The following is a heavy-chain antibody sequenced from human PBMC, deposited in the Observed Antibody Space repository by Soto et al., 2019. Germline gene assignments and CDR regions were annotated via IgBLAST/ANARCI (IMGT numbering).Heavy chain of an antibody. J-gene: IGHJ4*02. CDR1: GGTFSSYA. D-gene: IGHD3-22*01. CDR2: IIPIFGTA. CDR3: ARVGYDSSGSTFDY. Sequence: SVKVSCKASGGTFSSYAISWVRQAPGQGLEWMGGIIPIFGTANYAQKFQGRVTITADKSTSTAYMELSSLRSEDTAVYYCARVGYDSSGSTFDYWGQGTLVTVSS. V-gene: IGHV1-69*06.